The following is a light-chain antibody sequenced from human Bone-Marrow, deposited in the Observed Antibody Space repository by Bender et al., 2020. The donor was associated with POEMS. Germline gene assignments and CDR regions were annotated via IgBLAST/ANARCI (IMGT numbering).Light chain of an antibody. CDR2: EVR. Sequence: QSALTQPASVSGSPGQSITISCTGASSDVGAYNLVSWYQQHPGKAPKLLIYEVRKRPSGVSHRFSGSKSGNTASLTLSGLQAEDEADYYCCSYAGSSTSIFGGGTKLTVL. CDR3: CSYAGSSTSI. V-gene: IGLV2-23*02. J-gene: IGLJ2*01. CDR1: SSDVGAYNL.